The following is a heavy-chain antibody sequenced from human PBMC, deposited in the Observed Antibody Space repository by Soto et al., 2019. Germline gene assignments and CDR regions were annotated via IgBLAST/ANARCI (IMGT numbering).Heavy chain of an antibody. J-gene: IGHJ4*02. CDR2: ISSGGDGA. V-gene: IGHV3-23*01. D-gene: IGHD2-15*01. CDR1: GFTFSSHA. CDR3: ARDLWWYLH. Sequence: EVQLLESGGGLVQPGGALRLSCAASGFTFSSHAMSWVRQAPGKGLEWVSSISSGGDGAYYADSVKGRFTISRANSNNTLYLQMNSLRTEDTAVYYCARDLWWYLHWGQGTLDTVSS.